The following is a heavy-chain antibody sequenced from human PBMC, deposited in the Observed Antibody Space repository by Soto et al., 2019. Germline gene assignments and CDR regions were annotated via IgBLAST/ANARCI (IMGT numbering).Heavy chain of an antibody. J-gene: IGHJ5*02. CDR2: IYYSGST. D-gene: IGHD3-3*01. CDR1: GGSISSYY. CDR3: ARLLRNWFDP. V-gene: IGHV4-59*08. Sequence: PSETLSLTCTVSGGSISSYYWSWIRQPPGKGLEWIGYIYYSGSTNYNPSLKSRVTISVDTSKNQFSLKPSSVTAADTAVYYCARLLRNWFDPWGQGTLVTVSS.